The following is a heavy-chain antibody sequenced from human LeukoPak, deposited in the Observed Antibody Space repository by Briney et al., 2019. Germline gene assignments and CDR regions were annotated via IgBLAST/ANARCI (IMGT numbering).Heavy chain of an antibody. Sequence: PGRSLRLYRAASGFTLSSYGLHWVRQAPGKGLEWVAVISYDGRNKYYADSVKGRFTISRDNSKNTLYLQMNSLRAEDTAVYYCAKDRPRYCSGVSCVTVDYWGQGTLVTVSS. CDR2: ISYDGRNK. V-gene: IGHV3-30*18. CDR3: AKDRPRYCSGVSCVTVDY. J-gene: IGHJ4*02. CDR1: GFTLSSYG. D-gene: IGHD2-15*01.